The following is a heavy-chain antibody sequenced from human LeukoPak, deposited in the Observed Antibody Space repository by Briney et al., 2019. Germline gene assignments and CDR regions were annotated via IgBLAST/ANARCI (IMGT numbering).Heavy chain of an antibody. CDR1: GFTFSSYS. D-gene: IGHD6-13*01. CDR3: AKEFIAAAEYYYYYMDV. CDR2: ISSSSSYI. Sequence: NTGGSLRLSCAASGFTFSSYSMNWVRQAPGKGLEWVSSISSSSSYIYYADSVKGRFTISRDNAKNPLYLQMNSLRAEDTAVYYCAKEFIAAAEYYYYYMDVWGKGTTVTVSS. J-gene: IGHJ6*03. V-gene: IGHV3-21*01.